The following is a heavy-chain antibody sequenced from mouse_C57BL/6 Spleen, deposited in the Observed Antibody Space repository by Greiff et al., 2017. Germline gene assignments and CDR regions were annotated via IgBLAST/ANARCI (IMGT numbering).Heavy chain of an antibody. V-gene: IGHV1-81*01. CDR1: GYTFTSYG. J-gene: IGHJ3*01. D-gene: IGHD1-1*01. CDR2: IYPRSGNT. CDR3: AGYYGSSLWFAY. Sequence: QVQLKESGAELARPGASVKLSCKASGYTFTSYGISWVKQRTGQGLEWIGEIYPRSGNTYYNEKFKGKATLTADKSSSTAYMELRSLTSEDSAVYFCAGYYGSSLWFAYWGQGTLVTVSA.